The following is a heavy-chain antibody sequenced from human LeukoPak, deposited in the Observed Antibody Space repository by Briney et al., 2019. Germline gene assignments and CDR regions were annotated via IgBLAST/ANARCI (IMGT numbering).Heavy chain of an antibody. Sequence: GGSLRLTCAASGFTFSSYGMHWVRQASGKGLEWVAVISYDGSNKYYADSVKGRFTISRDNSKNTLYLQMNSLRAEDTAVYYCAKGARGGCSGGSCNPFDYWGQGTLVTVSS. CDR1: GFTFSSYG. D-gene: IGHD2-15*01. V-gene: IGHV3-30*18. CDR2: ISYDGSNK. J-gene: IGHJ4*02. CDR3: AKGARGGCSGGSCNPFDY.